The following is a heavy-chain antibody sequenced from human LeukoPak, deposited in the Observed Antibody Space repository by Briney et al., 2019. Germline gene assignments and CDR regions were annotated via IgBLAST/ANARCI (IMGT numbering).Heavy chain of an antibody. CDR2: IKQDGSEK. Sequence: GGSLRLSCAASGFTFSSYWMSWVRQAPGKGLEWVANIKQDGSEKYYVDSVKGRFTISRDNAKNSLYLQMNSLRAEDTAVYYCARDAYSSSSWVGNAFDIWGQGTMVTVSS. CDR3: ARDAYSSSSWVGNAFDI. D-gene: IGHD6-6*01. J-gene: IGHJ3*02. V-gene: IGHV3-7*01. CDR1: GFTFSSYW.